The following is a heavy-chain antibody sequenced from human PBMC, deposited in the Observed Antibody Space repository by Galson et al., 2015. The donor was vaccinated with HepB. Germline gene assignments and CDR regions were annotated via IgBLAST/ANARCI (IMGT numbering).Heavy chain of an antibody. CDR2: IYTSGST. Sequence: ETLSLTCTVSGGSIGSYYWSWIRQPAGKGLEWIGRIYTSGSTNYNPSLKSRVTMSVDTSKNQFSLKLSSVTAADTAVYYCSRDTSYYGSGVPAYYFDYWGQGTLVTVSS. D-gene: IGHD3-10*01. J-gene: IGHJ4*02. V-gene: IGHV4-4*07. CDR1: GGSIGSYY. CDR3: SRDTSYYGSGVPAYYFDY.